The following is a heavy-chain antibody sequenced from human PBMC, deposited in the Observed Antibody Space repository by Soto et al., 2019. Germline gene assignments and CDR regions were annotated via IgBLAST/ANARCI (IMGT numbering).Heavy chain of an antibody. V-gene: IGHV3-30-3*01. CDR2: ISYDGSNK. Sequence: LRLSCAASGFTFSSYAMHWVRQAPGKGLEWVAVISYDGSNKYYADSVKGRFTISRDNSKNTLYLQMNSLRAEDTAVYYCARYIVVVTATYAFDIWGQGTMVTVSS. D-gene: IGHD2-21*02. CDR3: ARYIVVVTATYAFDI. CDR1: GFTFSSYA. J-gene: IGHJ3*02.